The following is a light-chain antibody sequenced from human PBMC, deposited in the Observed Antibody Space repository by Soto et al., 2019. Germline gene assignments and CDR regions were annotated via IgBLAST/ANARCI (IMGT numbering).Light chain of an antibody. V-gene: IGLV2-8*01. CDR3: SSYAGSNNFV. Sequence: QSALTQPPSASGSPGQSVTISCTGTSSDLGGYSYVSWYQQHPGKAPKLMIYEVTKRPSGVPDRFSGSKSGNTASLTVSGLQAEDEADYYCSSYAGSNNFVFGTGTKVTVL. J-gene: IGLJ1*01. CDR2: EVT. CDR1: SSDLGGYSY.